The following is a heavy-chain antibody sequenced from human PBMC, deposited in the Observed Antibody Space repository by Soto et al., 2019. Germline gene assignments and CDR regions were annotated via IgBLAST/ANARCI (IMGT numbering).Heavy chain of an antibody. V-gene: IGHV3-30-3*01. D-gene: IGHD3-10*01. Sequence: GGSLRLSCAASGFTFSSYAMHWVRQAPGKGLEWVAVISYDGSNKYYADSVKGRFTISRDNSKNTLYLQMNSLRAEDTAVYYCARAYRINMVRGSLDYCCQGPLVTVFS. CDR3: ARAYRINMVRGSLDY. J-gene: IGHJ4*02. CDR1: GFTFSSYA. CDR2: ISYDGSNK.